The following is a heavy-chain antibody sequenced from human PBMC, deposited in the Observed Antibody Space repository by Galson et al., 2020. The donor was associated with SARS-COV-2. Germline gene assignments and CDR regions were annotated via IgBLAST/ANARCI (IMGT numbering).Heavy chain of an antibody. J-gene: IGHJ3*02. Sequence: ASETLSLTCTVSGGSITSSSYYWGWIRQPPGKGLEWIGAINYNGSTYYNPSLKSRVTISVDTSKNQFSLELSSVTAADTAVYYCARHWPRPVGTIYTDAFDIWGQGTMVTFSS. CDR1: GGSITSSSYY. D-gene: IGHD1-26*01. CDR2: INYNGST. V-gene: IGHV4-39*01. CDR3: ARHWPRPVGTIYTDAFDI.